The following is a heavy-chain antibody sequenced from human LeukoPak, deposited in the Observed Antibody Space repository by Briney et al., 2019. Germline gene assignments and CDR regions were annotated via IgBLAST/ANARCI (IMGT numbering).Heavy chain of an antibody. CDR3: ARWGRKYCSSTSCYSNYYYYYMDV. D-gene: IGHD2-2*01. V-gene: IGHV3-48*01. J-gene: IGHJ6*03. Sequence: TGGSLRLSCAASGFTFSSYSMNWVRQAPGKGLEWVSYISSSSSTIYYADSVKGRFTISRDNAKNPLYLQMNSLRAEDTAVYYCARWGRKYCSSTSCYSNYYYYYMDVWGKGTTVTVSS. CDR1: GFTFSSYS. CDR2: ISSSSSTI.